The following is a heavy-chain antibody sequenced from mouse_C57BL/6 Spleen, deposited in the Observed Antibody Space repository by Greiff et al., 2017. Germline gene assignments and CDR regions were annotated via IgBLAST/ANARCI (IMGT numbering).Heavy chain of an antibody. D-gene: IGHD1-1*01. CDR3: ASSNYYGSSYFDY. CDR1: GYSITSDY. J-gene: IGHJ2*01. Sequence: EVKLEESGPGLAKPSQTLSLTCSVTGYSITSDYWNWIRKFPGNKLEYMGYISYSGSTYYNPSLKSRISITRDTSKNQYYLQLNSVTTEDTATYYCASSNYYGSSYFDYWGQGTTLTVSS. V-gene: IGHV3-8*01. CDR2: ISYSGST.